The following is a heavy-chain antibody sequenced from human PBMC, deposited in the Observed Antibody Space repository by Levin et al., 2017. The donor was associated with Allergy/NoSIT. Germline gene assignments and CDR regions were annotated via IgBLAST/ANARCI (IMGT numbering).Heavy chain of an antibody. D-gene: IGHD3-16*02. V-gene: IGHV3-48*02. CDR3: AREPPFMITFGGVIAGGAFDI. CDR2: ISSSSSTI. J-gene: IGHJ3*02. Sequence: GGSLRLSCAASGFTFSSYSMNWVRQAPGKGLEWVSYISSSSSTIYYADSVKGRFTISRDNAKNSLYLQMNSLRDEDTAVYYCAREPPFMITFGGVIAGGAFDIWGQGTMVTVSS. CDR1: GFTFSSYS.